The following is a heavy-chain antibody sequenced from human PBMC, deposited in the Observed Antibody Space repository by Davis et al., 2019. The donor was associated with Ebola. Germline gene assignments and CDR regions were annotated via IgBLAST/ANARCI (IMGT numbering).Heavy chain of an antibody. V-gene: IGHV1-2*06. Sequence: AASVKVSCKASGGTFSSYAISWVRQAPGQGLEWMGRINPNSGGTNYAQKFQGRVTMTRDTSISTAYMELSRLRSEDTAVYYCARETGDGDGMDVWGKGTTVTVSS. CDR2: INPNSGGT. CDR3: ARETGDGDGMDV. CDR1: GGTFSSYA. J-gene: IGHJ6*04. D-gene: IGHD7-27*01.